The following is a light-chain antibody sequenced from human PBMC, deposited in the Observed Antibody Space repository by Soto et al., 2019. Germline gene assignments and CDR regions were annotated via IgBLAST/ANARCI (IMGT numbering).Light chain of an antibody. V-gene: IGKV3-15*01. CDR3: QQYNDWPPNYT. J-gene: IGKJ2*01. CDR1: QGVGTN. Sequence: ETVMTQSPGTLSVSPGERATISCRASQGVGTNVAWYQHFPGQAPRLLIHGASTRANGVPARFSGSGSGTEFTLTITSVQSEDVATYYCQQYNDWPPNYTFGRGTKLEIK. CDR2: GAS.